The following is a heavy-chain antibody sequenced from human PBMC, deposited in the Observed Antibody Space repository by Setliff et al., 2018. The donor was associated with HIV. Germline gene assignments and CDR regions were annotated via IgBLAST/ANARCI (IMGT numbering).Heavy chain of an antibody. J-gene: IGHJ6*03. D-gene: IGHD3-3*01. V-gene: IGHV4-34*01. CDR2: INHSGST. CDR3: ARGLSITVFGVVRTGYYMGV. CDR1: GGSFSNYY. Sequence: KTSETLSLTCAVYGGSFSNYYWSWIRQLPGKGLEWIGEINHSGSTNYNPSLKSRVTISVDTSKSQFSLNLTSATAADTAVYYCARGLSITVFGVVRTGYYMGVWGKGTTVTVSS.